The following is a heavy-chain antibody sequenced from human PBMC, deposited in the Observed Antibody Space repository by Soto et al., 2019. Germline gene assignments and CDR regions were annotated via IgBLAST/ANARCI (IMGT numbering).Heavy chain of an antibody. Sequence: VASVKVSCKASGYTFTSYGISWVRQAPGQGLEWMGWISAYNGNTNYAQKLQGRVTMTTDTSTSTAYMELRSLRSDDTAVYYCARDTVGIAVVGTRPGGSYYYYGMDVWGQGTTVTVSS. CDR3: ARDTVGIAVVGTRPGGSYYYYGMDV. CDR2: ISAYNGNT. D-gene: IGHD6-19*01. CDR1: GYTFTSYG. J-gene: IGHJ6*02. V-gene: IGHV1-18*01.